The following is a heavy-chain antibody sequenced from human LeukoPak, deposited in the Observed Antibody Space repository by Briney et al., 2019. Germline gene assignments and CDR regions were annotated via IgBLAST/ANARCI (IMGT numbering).Heavy chain of an antibody. CDR2: IGSSGRTI. J-gene: IGHJ3*02. V-gene: IGHV3-11*04. CDR1: GFTFSDYY. Sequence: GGSQRLSCAASGFTFSDYYMSWIRQAPGKGLEWVSYIGSSGRTIYYADSVKGRFTISRDNAKNSLYLQMNSLRAEDTAVYYCARDGKAVAVAFDIWGQGTMVTVSS. CDR3: ARDGKAVAVAFDI. D-gene: IGHD6-19*01.